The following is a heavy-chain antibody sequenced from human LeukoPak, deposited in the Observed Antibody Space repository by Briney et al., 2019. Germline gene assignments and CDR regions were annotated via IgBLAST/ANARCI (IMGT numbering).Heavy chain of an antibody. J-gene: IGHJ3*02. V-gene: IGHV3-30*02. CDR2: IRYDGSIK. CDR1: GFTFSTYG. CDR3: ARDQSAYGGAFDI. Sequence: PGGSLRLSCAASGFTFSTYGMHWVRQAPGKGLEWVAFIRYDGSIKYYADSVKGRFTISRDNSKNTLYLQMNNLRAEDTAAYYCARDQSAYGGAFDIWGQGAMATVSS. D-gene: IGHD3-10*01.